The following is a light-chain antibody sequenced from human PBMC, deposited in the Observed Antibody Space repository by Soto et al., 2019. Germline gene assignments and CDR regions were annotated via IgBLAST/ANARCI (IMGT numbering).Light chain of an antibody. CDR1: QSVSSNY. Sequence: EIVLTQSPGTLSLSPGERATLSCRSSQSVSSNYLAWYQQKPDQAPRLVIYDVSGRATGIPDRFSRSGSGTAFNLTISRLEPEDFAVYYCQQYGSSPTFGQGTKVEIK. J-gene: IGKJ1*01. V-gene: IGKV3-20*01. CDR2: DVS. CDR3: QQYGSSPT.